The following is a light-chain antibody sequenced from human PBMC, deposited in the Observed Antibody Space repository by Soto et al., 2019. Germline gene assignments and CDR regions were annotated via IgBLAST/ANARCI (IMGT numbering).Light chain of an antibody. J-gene: IGKJ4*01. CDR3: QKYSKWPT. CDR2: GAS. CDR1: QSVRGH. Sequence: EIVLTQSPDTLSVSPGERATLSCRASQSVRGHLAWYQQKPGQAPRLLIFGASTRATGVPARFSGSGSATEFTLTISSLESEDFAFYYCQKYSKWPTFGGGSKVEIK. V-gene: IGKV3-15*01.